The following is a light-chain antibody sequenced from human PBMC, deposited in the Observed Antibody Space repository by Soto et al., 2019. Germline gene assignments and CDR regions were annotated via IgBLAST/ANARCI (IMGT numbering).Light chain of an antibody. Sequence: QSALTQPASVSGSPGQWITISCTGTSTNVGGNNYDSWYQHHPGKAPKLMIYEVSNRPSGVANRCSGSKAGTTAALTISGRQADEDDDDYCSSYRNNSMLAVVFGTGTKLTVL. J-gene: IGLJ1*01. CDR1: STNVGGNNY. CDR3: SSYRNNSMLAVV. CDR2: EVS. V-gene: IGLV2-14*01.